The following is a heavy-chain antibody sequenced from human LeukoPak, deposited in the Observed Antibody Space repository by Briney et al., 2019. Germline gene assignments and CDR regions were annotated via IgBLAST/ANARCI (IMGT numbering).Heavy chain of an antibody. V-gene: IGHV1-18*01. CDR2: ISAYNGNT. J-gene: IGHJ4*02. D-gene: IGHD3-10*01. CDR1: GYTLTSYG. Sequence: ASVKVSCKASGYTLTSYGISWVRQAPGQGLEWMGWISAYNGNTNYAQKLQGRVTMTTDTSTSTAYMELRSLRFDDTAVYYCARDYYGSGSFHYWGQGTLVTVSS. CDR3: ARDYYGSGSFHY.